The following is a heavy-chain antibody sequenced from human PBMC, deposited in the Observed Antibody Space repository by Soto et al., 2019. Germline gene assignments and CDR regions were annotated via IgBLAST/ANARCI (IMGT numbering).Heavy chain of an antibody. D-gene: IGHD1-26*01. Sequence: QVQLQQWGAGLLKPSESLSLTCAVYGGSFSDYYWSWIRQPPGKGLEWIGEINHSGSANYNPSLKSRVTISVDTSKNQFSLKLSSVTAADTAVYYCARGGGYYYMDVWCKGTTVTVYS. CDR2: INHSGSA. CDR1: GGSFSDYY. CDR3: ARGGGYYYMDV. J-gene: IGHJ6*03. V-gene: IGHV4-34*01.